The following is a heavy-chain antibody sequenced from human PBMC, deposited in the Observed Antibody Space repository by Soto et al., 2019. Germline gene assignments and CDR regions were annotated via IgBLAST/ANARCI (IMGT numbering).Heavy chain of an antibody. D-gene: IGHD6-13*01. CDR2: IYYNGST. CDR3: ARFRISGSWSKFDY. J-gene: IGHJ4*02. CDR1: GLTISSASYY. V-gene: IGHV4-31*03. Sequence: PSETLSLTCTVSGLTISSASYYWSWIRQHPGKGLEWVGNIYYNGSTSYSPSLKSRGILWLDTSKNQVSLRLTSVTAADTAVYYCARFRISGSWSKFDYWGQGTLVTVSS.